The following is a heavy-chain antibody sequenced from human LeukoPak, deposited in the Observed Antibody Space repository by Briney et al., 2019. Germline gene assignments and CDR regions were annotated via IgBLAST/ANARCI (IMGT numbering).Heavy chain of an antibody. CDR3: ARALIQSWLDY. CDR2: INPNSGGT. J-gene: IGHJ4*02. Sequence: GASVKVSCKASGYTFTGYYMHWVRQAPGQGLELMGWINPNSGGTNYAQKFQGRVTMTRDTSISTAYMELSRLTSDDPAVYYCARALIQSWLDYWGQGTLVTVSS. D-gene: IGHD3-10*01. V-gene: IGHV1-2*02. CDR1: GYTFTGYY.